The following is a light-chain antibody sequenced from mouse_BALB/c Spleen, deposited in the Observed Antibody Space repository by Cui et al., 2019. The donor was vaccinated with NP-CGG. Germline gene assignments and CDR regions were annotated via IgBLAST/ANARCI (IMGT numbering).Light chain of an antibody. V-gene: IGLV1*01. J-gene: IGLJ1*01. CDR2: GTN. CDR3: VLWYSNHWV. CDR1: TGAVTTSNY. Sequence: QALLTHESALTTSPGETVTLTCRSSTGAVTTSNYANWVQEKPDHLFTGLIGGTNNRAPGVPARFSGSLIGDKAALTITGAQTEDEAIYFCVLWYSNHWVFGGGTKLTVL.